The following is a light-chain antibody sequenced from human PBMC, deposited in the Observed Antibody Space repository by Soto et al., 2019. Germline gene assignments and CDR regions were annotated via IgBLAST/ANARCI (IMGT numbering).Light chain of an antibody. CDR3: QQYSSVWT. Sequence: EIVLTQSPGTLSPSPGERATLSCRASQSFSSNYLAWYQQKPGQAPRILIYGATTRATGIPDRFSGSESGTDFTLTISRLEPEDSAVYYCQQYSSVWTFGQGTKVEI. CDR1: QSFSSNY. V-gene: IGKV3-20*01. J-gene: IGKJ1*01. CDR2: GAT.